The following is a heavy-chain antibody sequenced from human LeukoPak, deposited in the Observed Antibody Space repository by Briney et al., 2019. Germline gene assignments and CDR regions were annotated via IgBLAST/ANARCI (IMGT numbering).Heavy chain of an antibody. J-gene: IGHJ4*02. CDR1: GGSISSYY. V-gene: IGHV4-59*12. CDR2: IYYSGST. D-gene: IGHD1-26*01. CDR3: ARGRVGDFDY. Sequence: SETLSLTCTVSGGSISSYYWSWIRQPPGKGLEWIGYIYYSGSTNYNPSLKSRVTISVDTSKNQFSLKLSSVTAADTAVYYCARGRVGDFDYWGQGTLVTVSS.